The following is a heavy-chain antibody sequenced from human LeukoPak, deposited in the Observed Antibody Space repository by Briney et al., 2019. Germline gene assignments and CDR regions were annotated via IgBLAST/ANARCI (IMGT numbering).Heavy chain of an antibody. J-gene: IGHJ4*02. CDR1: GGTFSSYA. CDR3: ASCVYVWGSYRFDY. V-gene: IGHV1-69*06. CDR2: IIPIFGTA. D-gene: IGHD3-16*02. Sequence: ASVKVSCKASGGTFSSYAISWVRQAPGQGLEWMGGIIPIFGTANYAQKFQGRVTITADKSTSTAYMELSSLRSEDTAVYYCASCVYVWGSYRFDYWGQGTLVTVSS.